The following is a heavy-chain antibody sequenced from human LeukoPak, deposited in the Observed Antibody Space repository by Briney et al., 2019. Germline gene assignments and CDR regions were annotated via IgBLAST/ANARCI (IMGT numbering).Heavy chain of an antibody. V-gene: IGHV4-39*01. J-gene: IGHJ4*02. Sequence: SETLSLTCTVSGGSYWGWFRQPPGKGLEGIARFSYSETTYYNPSLKRRVTRSVDTFKNPFSLHLSCVTAADTAVYYCARHLVGRFGDHDGYYFDYWGQGTLVTVSS. CDR1: GGSY. D-gene: IGHD3-10*01. CDR3: ARHLVGRFGDHDGYYFDY. CDR2: FSYSETT.